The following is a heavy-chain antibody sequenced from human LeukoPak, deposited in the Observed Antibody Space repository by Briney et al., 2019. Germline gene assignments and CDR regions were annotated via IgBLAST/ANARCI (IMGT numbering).Heavy chain of an antibody. D-gene: IGHD2-2*01. Sequence: GGPRRLSFAPSGFTFTANAMRGGARAQGRGRGGVSPLIGRVGGTYYADSVKGRFTISRDNSKNTLYLQMNSLRAEDTAVYYCAKGGGPGEYQLLRKGYYYGMDVWGQGTTVTVSS. CDR1: GFTFTANA. CDR2: LIGRVGGT. CDR3: AKGGGPGEYQLLRKGYYYGMDV. V-gene: IGHV3-23*01. J-gene: IGHJ6*02.